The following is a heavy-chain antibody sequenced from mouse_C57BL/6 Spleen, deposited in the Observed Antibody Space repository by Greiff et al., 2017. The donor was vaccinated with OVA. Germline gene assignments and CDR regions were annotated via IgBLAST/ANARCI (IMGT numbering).Heavy chain of an antibody. Sequence: VQLQQPGAELVRPGSSVKLSCKASGYTFTSYWMHWVKQRPIQGLEWIGNIDPSDSETHYNQKFKDKATLTVDKSSSTAYMQLSSLTSEDSAVYYCARHGSSPYFDVWGTGTTVTVSS. CDR3: ARHGSSPYFDV. J-gene: IGHJ1*03. V-gene: IGHV1-52*01. CDR2: IDPSDSET. CDR1: GYTFTSYW. D-gene: IGHD1-1*01.